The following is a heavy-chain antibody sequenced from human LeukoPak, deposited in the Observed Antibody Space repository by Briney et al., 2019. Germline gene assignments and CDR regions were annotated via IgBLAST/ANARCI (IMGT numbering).Heavy chain of an antibody. CDR3: TGSSGGSGEVDY. Sequence: SQTLSLTCAISGDSVSSNSAAWNWIRQSPSRGLEWLGRTYYRFKWYNDYAVSVKSRITINPDTSKNQFSLQLNSVTPEDTAVYYCTGSSGGSGEVDYWGQGTLVTVSS. V-gene: IGHV6-1*01. CDR1: GDSVSSNSAA. CDR2: TYYRFKWYN. J-gene: IGHJ4*02. D-gene: IGHD2-15*01.